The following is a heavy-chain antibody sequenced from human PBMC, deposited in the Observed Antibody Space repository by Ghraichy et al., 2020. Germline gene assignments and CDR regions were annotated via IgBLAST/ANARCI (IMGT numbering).Heavy chain of an antibody. CDR1: GYSISSGYY. D-gene: IGHD6-13*01. CDR3: ARVIAAGGLRFRFDY. J-gene: IGHJ4*02. Sequence: SQTLSLTCAVSGYSISSGYYWGWIRQPPGKGLEWIGSIYHSGSTYYNPSLKSRVTISVDTSKNQFSLKLSSVTAADTAVYYCARVIAAGGLRFRFDYWGQGTLVTVSS. CDR2: IYHSGST. V-gene: IGHV4-38-2*01.